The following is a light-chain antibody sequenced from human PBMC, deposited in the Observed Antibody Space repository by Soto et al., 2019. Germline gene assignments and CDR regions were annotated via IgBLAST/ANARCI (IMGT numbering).Light chain of an antibody. J-gene: IGKJ5*01. CDR3: QQYGGSPIT. V-gene: IGKV3-20*01. CDR2: GAS. CDR1: QSVSSR. Sequence: EIVLTQSPGTLSLSPGERATLSCRASQSVSSRLAWYQQTPGQAPRLLISGASSRATGIPDRFSGSGSATDFTLTISRLEPEDFALYYCQQYGGSPITFGQGTRLEIK.